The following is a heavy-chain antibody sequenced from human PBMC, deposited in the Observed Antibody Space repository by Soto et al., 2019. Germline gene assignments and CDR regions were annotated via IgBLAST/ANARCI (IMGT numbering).Heavy chain of an antibody. Sequence: SETLSLTCNMSGDSYRISSYSWSWIRQPPGKALQWIGFIYQSGVTSYNPSLASRVSISLDRSNNQCSLKLKSVTAADTAVYFCAGMPYTSGLRFDPWGPGTLVTVSS. CDR2: IYQSGVT. CDR1: GDSYRISSYS. CDR3: AGMPYTSGLRFDP. J-gene: IGHJ5*02. V-gene: IGHV4-30-2*01. D-gene: IGHD6-19*01.